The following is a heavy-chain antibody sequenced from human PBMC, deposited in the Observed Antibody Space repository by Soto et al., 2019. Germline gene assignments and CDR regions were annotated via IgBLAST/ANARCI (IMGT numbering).Heavy chain of an antibody. D-gene: IGHD2-21*01. V-gene: IGHV3-15*01. CDR1: GFTHGW. J-gene: IGHJ4*02. Sequence: EVQLVESGGGLVKPGESLRLSCAASGFTHGWMSWVRQAPGKGLEWVGCIKSNSDGGATDYAAPVRGRFTMSGDDSKNTVYLQMNGRRTEDTAVYYCTTGTVCSGDCYLAVFAYWGKGTLVTSSS. CDR3: TTGTVCSGDCYLAVFAY. CDR2: IKSNSDGGAT.